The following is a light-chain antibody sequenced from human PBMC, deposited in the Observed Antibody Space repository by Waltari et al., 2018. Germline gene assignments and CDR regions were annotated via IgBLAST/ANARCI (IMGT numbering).Light chain of an antibody. CDR2: GAS. V-gene: IGKV3-20*01. J-gene: IGKJ1*01. CDR1: QSIMRSH. CDR3: HQYGTSPRWT. Sequence: VLTQSPGSLSLSPGESATLSCRTSQSIMRSHLAWYQQKPGQAPRLLIYGASIRATGIPDRFSGSGSGADFTLTIDRLEPEDFAVYYCHQYGTSPRWTFGQGT.